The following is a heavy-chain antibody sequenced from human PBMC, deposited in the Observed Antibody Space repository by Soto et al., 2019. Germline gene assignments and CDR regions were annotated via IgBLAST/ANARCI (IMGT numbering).Heavy chain of an antibody. CDR1: GFTFTASD. CDR3: TRRVNDIVTGPLTVGLDV. CDR2: VRSKSNSYET. Sequence: EVQLVESGGGLVQPGGSLTVSCVASGFTFTASDIHWVRQASGKELGWVGNVRSKSNSYETSSGASVKGRFTISRDDSKNTTYLEMSSLKLDDTAVYYWTRRVNDIVTGPLTVGLDVWGQGTTVTVSS. J-gene: IGHJ6*02. V-gene: IGHV3-73*02. D-gene: IGHD3-9*01.